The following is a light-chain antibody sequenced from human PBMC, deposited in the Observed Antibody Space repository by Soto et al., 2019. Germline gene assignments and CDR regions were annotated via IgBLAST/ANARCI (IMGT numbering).Light chain of an antibody. Sequence: EIVVTQSPATLSLSPEERATLSCRASQSIGSSYLAWYQQKPGQAPRLLIYGASTRATGIPDRFSGSGSGTDFTLTINRVAPEDFAVYYCQQYVSLPITFGQGTRLEIK. J-gene: IGKJ5*01. CDR2: GAS. CDR1: QSIGSSY. V-gene: IGKV3-20*01. CDR3: QQYVSLPIT.